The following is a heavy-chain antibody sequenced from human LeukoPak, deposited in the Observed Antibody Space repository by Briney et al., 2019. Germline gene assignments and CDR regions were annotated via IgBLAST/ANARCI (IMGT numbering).Heavy chain of an antibody. J-gene: IGHJ4*02. D-gene: IGHD3-10*01. CDR3: ARLFMVRGVIPL. CDR2: IKPNSGGT. CDR1: GYTFSDYY. Sequence: GASVKVSCKASGYTFSDYYMHWVRQAPGQGLEWMGWIKPNSGGTNYAQKFQGRVTMTRDTSINTAYMELSRLRSDDTAGYYCARLFMVRGVIPLWGQGTLVTVSS. V-gene: IGHV1-2*02.